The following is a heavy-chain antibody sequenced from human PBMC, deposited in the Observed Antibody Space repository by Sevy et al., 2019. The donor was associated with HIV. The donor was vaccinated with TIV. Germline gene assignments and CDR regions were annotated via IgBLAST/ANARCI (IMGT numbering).Heavy chain of an antibody. Sequence: GGSLRLSCAASGFTFSSYWMSWVRQAPGKGLEWVANIKQDGSEKYYLDSVKGRFTISRDNAKNSLYLQMNSLRAEDTAVYYCARALYNWNPPYFDYWGQGTLVTVSS. D-gene: IGHD1-20*01. CDR1: GFTFSSYW. CDR2: IKQDGSEK. J-gene: IGHJ4*02. V-gene: IGHV3-7*03. CDR3: ARALYNWNPPYFDY.